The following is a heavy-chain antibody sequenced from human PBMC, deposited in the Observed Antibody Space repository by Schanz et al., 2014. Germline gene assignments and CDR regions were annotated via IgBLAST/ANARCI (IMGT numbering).Heavy chain of an antibody. CDR2: FNPGNGGA. Sequence: QVQLVQSGAEVKKPGASVKVSCKSSGYTFTDYHIHWVRQAPGQGLEWMGRFNPGNGGANFAEKFQGRVAMTSDTSIKTYAMELTRLTSDDTAVYYCSETPTAAGPFHYWGPGTLVTVSS. V-gene: IGHV1-2*06. D-gene: IGHD6-13*01. J-gene: IGHJ4*02. CDR3: SETPTAAGPFHY. CDR1: GYTFTDYH.